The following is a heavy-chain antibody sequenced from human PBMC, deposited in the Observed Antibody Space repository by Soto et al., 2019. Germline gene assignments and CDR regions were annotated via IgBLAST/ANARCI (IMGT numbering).Heavy chain of an antibody. CDR1: GFTFSSYG. Sequence: QVQLVESGGGVVQPGRSLRLSCAASGFTFSSYGMHWVRQAPGKGLEWVAVIWYDGSNKYYADSVKGRFTTSRDNSKNTLYLQMNSLRAADTAVYYCARDCAGYSSGWYQRGGFDYWGQGTLVTVSS. CDR3: ARDCAGYSSGWYQRGGFDY. J-gene: IGHJ4*02. CDR2: IWYDGSNK. V-gene: IGHV3-33*01. D-gene: IGHD6-19*01.